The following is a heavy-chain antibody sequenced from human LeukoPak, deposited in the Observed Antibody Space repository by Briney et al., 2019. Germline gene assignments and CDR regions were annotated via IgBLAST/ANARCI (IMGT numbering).Heavy chain of an antibody. V-gene: IGHV1-69*13. CDR2: IIPIFGTA. D-gene: IGHD2-2*01. CDR3: ARIGRYCSSTSCPDY. CDR1: GGTFSSYA. J-gene: IGHJ4*02. Sequence: SVKVSCKASGGTFSSYAISWVRQAPGQGLEWMGGIIPIFGTANYAQKFQGRVTITADESTSTAYMELSSLRSEDTAVYYCARIGRYCSSTSCPDYWGQGTLVTVSS.